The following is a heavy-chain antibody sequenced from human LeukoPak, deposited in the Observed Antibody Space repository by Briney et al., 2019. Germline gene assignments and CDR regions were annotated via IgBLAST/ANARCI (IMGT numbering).Heavy chain of an antibody. CDR2: ISYDGSNK. Sequence: GGSLRLSCAASGFTFSSYAMHWVRQAPGKGLEWVAVISYDGSNKYYADSVKGRFTISRDNSKNTLYLQMNSLRAGDTAVYYCASLTQGIAVAGLWNWGQGTLVTVSS. J-gene: IGHJ4*02. CDR3: ASLTQGIAVAGLWN. CDR1: GFTFSSYA. D-gene: IGHD6-19*01. V-gene: IGHV3-30-3*01.